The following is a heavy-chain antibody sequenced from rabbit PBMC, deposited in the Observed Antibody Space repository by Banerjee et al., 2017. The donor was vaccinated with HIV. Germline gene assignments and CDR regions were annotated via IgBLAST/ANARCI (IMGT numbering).Heavy chain of an antibody. D-gene: IGHD2-1*01. CDR1: GFSFSSGYD. J-gene: IGHJ4*01. CDR3: ARDLTYDDYAYFDL. Sequence: QSLEESGGDLVKPGASLTLTCTASGFSFSSGYDMCWVRQAPGKGLEWIAYIDGGSGGTTYYASWAKGRFTISKTSSTTVTLQMTSLTAADTATYFCARDLTYDDYAYFDLWGPGTLVTVS. V-gene: IGHV1S40*01. CDR2: IDGGSGGTT.